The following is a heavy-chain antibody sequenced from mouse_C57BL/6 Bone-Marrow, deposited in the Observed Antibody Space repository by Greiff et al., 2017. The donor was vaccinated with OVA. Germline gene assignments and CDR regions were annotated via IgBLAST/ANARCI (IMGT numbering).Heavy chain of an antibody. D-gene: IGHD2-3*01. CDR3: TRWVRGAMDY. V-gene: IGHV14-1*01. J-gene: IGHJ4*01. CDR1: GFNIKDYY. Sequence: VQLQQTGAELVRPGASVKLSCTASGFNIKDYYMHWVKQRPEQGLEWIGRIDPEDGDTEYAPKFQGKATMTADTSSNTAYLQLSSLTSEDTAVYYCTRWVRGAMDYWGQGTSVTVSS. CDR2: IDPEDGDT.